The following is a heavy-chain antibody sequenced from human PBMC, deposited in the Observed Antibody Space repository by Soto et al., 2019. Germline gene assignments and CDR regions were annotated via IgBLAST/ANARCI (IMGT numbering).Heavy chain of an antibody. CDR1: GFTCNIYD. V-gene: IGHV3-23*01. CDR3: AKATATGGGAFDI. Sequence: GGSLRLSCAASGFTCNIYDMSWVRQAPGKGLEWVSTILVGGSTHYPDSVKGRFTISRDNSKNTAFLQMNSLTAGDTAVYYCAKATATGGGAFDICGQGTVVTVSS. J-gene: IGHJ3*02. CDR2: ILVGGST. D-gene: IGHD2-8*02.